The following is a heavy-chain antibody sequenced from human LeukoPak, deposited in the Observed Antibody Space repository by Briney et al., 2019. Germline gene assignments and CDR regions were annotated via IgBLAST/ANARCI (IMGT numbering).Heavy chain of an antibody. CDR3: ARLGYGGSGWFFDY. D-gene: IGHD6-19*01. Sequence: GGSLRLSCAASGFTFSTYAMHWVRQAPGKGLEWVAMIWYNGKNKHYADSVKGRFTISRDHSKNTLYLQMNSLRAEDTAVYYCARLGYGGSGWFFDYWGQGTLVTVSS. V-gene: IGHV3-33*01. J-gene: IGHJ4*02. CDR2: IWYNGKNK. CDR1: GFTFSTYA.